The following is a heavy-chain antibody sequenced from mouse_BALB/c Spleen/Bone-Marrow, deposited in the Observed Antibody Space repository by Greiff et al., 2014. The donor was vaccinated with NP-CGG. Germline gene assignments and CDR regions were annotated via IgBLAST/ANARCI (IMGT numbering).Heavy chain of an antibody. D-gene: IGHD3-1*01. Sequence: VQLVESGAELMKPGASVKISCKATGYTFSSYWIEWVKQRPGHGLEWIGEILPGSGSTNYNGKFKGKATFTADTSSNTAYMQLSSLTSEDSAVYYCARELGLRLAYWGQGTLVTVSA. CDR3: ARELGLRLAY. V-gene: IGHV1-9*01. CDR2: ILPGSGST. CDR1: GYTFSSYW. J-gene: IGHJ3*01.